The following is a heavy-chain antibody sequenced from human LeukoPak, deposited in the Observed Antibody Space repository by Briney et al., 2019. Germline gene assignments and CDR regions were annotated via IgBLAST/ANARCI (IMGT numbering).Heavy chain of an antibody. Sequence: PGGSLRPSCVVSGFTVSNNYMSWVRQAPRKGLEWVSLIYSGGSTYYADSVKGRFTISRDNSKNTVYLQMNSLRAEDTAMYYCARRDDHNGRDYWGQGTLVIVSS. J-gene: IGHJ4*02. CDR2: IYSGGST. D-gene: IGHD5-24*01. V-gene: IGHV3-53*01. CDR1: GFTVSNNY. CDR3: ARRDDHNGRDY.